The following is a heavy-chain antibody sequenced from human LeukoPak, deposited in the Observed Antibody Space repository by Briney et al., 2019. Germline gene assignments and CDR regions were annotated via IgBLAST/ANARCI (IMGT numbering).Heavy chain of an antibody. Sequence: PGGSLRLSCAASGFTFSTYAMTWVRQAPGKGLEWVSGIDNGGGSTNYADSVKGRFTISRDNSKNTLYLQMDSLRTDDTAVYYYAKNLGTSSWYSFDSWGQGTLVTVSS. J-gene: IGHJ4*02. D-gene: IGHD6-13*01. V-gene: IGHV3-23*03. CDR1: GFTFSTYA. CDR2: IDNGGGST. CDR3: AKNLGTSSWYSFDS.